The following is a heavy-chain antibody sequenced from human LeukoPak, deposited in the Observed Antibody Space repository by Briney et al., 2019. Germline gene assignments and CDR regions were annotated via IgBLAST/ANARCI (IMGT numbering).Heavy chain of an antibody. J-gene: IGHJ5*01. D-gene: IGHD5-18*01. Sequence: GGSLRLSCAASGFTFSSYAMSWVRQAPGKGLEWVSVISDSGGSTFHADSVKGRFTISRDNSKSTLYLQMNSLRAEDTAVYYCAKDLETTMVLFPSDSWGQGTLVTVSS. CDR2: ISDSGGST. CDR1: GFTFSSYA. CDR3: AKDLETTMVLFPSDS. V-gene: IGHV3-23*01.